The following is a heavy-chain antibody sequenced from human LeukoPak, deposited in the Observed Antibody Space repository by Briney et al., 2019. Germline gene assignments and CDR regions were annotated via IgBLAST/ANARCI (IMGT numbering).Heavy chain of an antibody. Sequence: GSQRLSCAASGFTFSSYWMHWVRQAPGKGLVWVSRINTDGTTTTYADSVKGRFTISRDNAKNTLYLQMSSLRGDDTAVYYCARDSYYDSGSYNWFDPWGQGTLVTVSS. CDR2: INTDGTTT. CDR1: GFTFSSYW. CDR3: ARDSYYDSGSYNWFDP. J-gene: IGHJ5*02. V-gene: IGHV3-74*01. D-gene: IGHD3-10*01.